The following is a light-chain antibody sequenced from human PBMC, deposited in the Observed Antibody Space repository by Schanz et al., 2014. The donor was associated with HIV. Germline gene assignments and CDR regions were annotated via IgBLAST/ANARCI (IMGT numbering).Light chain of an antibody. J-gene: IGKJ2*01. CDR1: QSVSSNY. V-gene: IGKV3-20*01. CDR3: QHYGTSPYT. CDR2: GAS. Sequence: ETVLTQSPGTLSLSPGERATLSCRASQSVSSNYLAWYQQKPGQAPRPLIFGASSRATGIPDRFSGSGSGTDFTFTISSLEPEDFAVYYCQHYGTSPYTFGQGTKLEIK.